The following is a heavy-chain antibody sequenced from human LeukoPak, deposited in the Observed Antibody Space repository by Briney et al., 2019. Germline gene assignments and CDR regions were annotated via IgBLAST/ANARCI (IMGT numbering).Heavy chain of an antibody. CDR3: ARDLGYYDSSGYPGDY. V-gene: IGHV7-4-1*02. CDR2: LNTNTGSP. D-gene: IGHD3-22*01. J-gene: IGHJ4*02. Sequence: ASVKVSCKTSGYTFTTYAMNWMRQAPGQGLEWVGWLNTNTGSPTYAQGFTGRFVLSLDTSVSTAYLQINNLKPEDTAVYYCARDLGYYDSSGYPGDYWGQGTLVTVSS. CDR1: GYTFTTYA.